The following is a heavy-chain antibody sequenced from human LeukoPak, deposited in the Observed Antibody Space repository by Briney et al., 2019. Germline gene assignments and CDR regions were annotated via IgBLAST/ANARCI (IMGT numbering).Heavy chain of an antibody. CDR2: ISAYNGNT. J-gene: IGHJ4*02. Sequence: GASVKVSCKASGYTFTSYGISWVRQAPGQGLEWMGWISAYNGNTNYAQKLQGRVTMTTHTSTSTAYMERRSLRSDDTALYYCARGDDILTGYPDDYWGQGTLVTVSS. CDR3: ARGDDILTGYPDDY. CDR1: GYTFTSYG. D-gene: IGHD3-9*01. V-gene: IGHV1-18*01.